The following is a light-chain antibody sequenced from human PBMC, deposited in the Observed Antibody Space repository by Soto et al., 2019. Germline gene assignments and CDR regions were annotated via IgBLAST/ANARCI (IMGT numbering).Light chain of an antibody. V-gene: IGKV4-1*01. CDR2: WAS. CDR1: QSVLHSSNNKDY. Sequence: DIVMTQSADSLAVSLGERATIYCKSSQSVLHSSNNKDYLAWYQQKPGQSPKLLIYWASTRESGVPDRFSGSGSATEFTLTISSLQAEDVAVYYCQQYYSTPFTLGPGTKVDIK. J-gene: IGKJ3*01. CDR3: QQYYSTPFT.